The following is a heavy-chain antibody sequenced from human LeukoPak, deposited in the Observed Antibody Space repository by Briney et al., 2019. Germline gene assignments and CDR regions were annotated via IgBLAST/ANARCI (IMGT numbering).Heavy chain of an antibody. V-gene: IGHV1-69*13. D-gene: IGHD1-26*01. CDR3: ARESPSGSYCYYCYYMDL. Sequence: SVKVSCKASGGTFSSYAISWVRQAPGQGLEWMGGIIPIFGTANYAQKFQGRVTITADESTSTAYMELSSLRSEDTAVYYCARESPSGSYCYYCYYMDLWGKGTTVTVSS. CDR1: GGTFSSYA. J-gene: IGHJ6*03. CDR2: IIPIFGTA.